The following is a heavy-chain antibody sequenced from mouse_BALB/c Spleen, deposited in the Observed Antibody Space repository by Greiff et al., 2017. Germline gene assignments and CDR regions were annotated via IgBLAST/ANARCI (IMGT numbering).Heavy chain of an antibody. CDR2: IYPSDSYT. J-gene: IGHJ2*01. D-gene: IGHD2-3*01. Sequence: QVQLQQPGAELVRPGASVKLSCKASGYTFTSYWINWVKQRPGQGLEWIGNIYPSDSYTNYNQKFKDKATLTVDKSSSTAYMQLSSPTSEDSAVYYCTRWDGYFFDYWGQGTTLTVSS. CDR3: TRWDGYFFDY. CDR1: GYTFTSYW. V-gene: IGHV1-69*02.